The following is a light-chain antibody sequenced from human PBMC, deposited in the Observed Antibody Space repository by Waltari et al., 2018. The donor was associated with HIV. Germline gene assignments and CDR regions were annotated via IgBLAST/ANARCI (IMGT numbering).Light chain of an antibody. V-gene: IGLV2-8*01. CDR2: EVS. CDR1: SSDVGGYNY. CDR3: SSYAGSNIYV. J-gene: IGLJ1*01. Sequence: QSALTQPPSASGSPRQSVTISCTGTSSDVGGYNYVSWYQQQPGKAPKLMIYEVSKRPSGIPDRFSGSKSGNTASLTVSGLLAEDEADYYCSSYAGSNIYVFGTGTKVTVL.